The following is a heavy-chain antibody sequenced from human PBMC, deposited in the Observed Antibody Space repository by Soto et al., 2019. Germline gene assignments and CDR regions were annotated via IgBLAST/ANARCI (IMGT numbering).Heavy chain of an antibody. J-gene: IGHJ3*02. CDR3: ERGKMDIVGVPAATGDASDI. CDR2: IIPIFGTA. Sequence: GASGKVAGNASGGPFSSYAIGWVRLAPGQGLEWMGGIIPIFGTANYAQKFQGRVTITADEYTSTAYMELSSLRSEDTAVDYCERGKMDIVGVPAATGDASDIWGHGKMVTVS. CDR1: GGPFSSYA. D-gene: IGHD2-2*03. V-gene: IGHV1-69*13.